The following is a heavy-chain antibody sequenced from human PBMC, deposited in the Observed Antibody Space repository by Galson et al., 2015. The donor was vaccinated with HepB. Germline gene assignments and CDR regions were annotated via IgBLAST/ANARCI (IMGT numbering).Heavy chain of an antibody. CDR2: IDGDGSST. D-gene: IGHD3-22*01. CDR1: GLTFSNYW. V-gene: IGHV3-74*01. CDR3: AKDHYYDSSGYLGY. J-gene: IGHJ4*02. Sequence: SLRLSCAGSGLTFSNYWMHWVRQVPGKGLVWVSRIDGDGSSTNYADSVKGRFTISRDNSKNTLYLQMNSLRAEDTAVYYCAKDHYYDSSGYLGYWGQGTLVTVSS.